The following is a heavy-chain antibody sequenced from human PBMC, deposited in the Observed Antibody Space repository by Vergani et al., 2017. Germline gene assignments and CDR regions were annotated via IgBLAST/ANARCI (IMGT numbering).Heavy chain of an antibody. V-gene: IGHV3-30*18. CDR3: AKFPLNITTPDRGYF. Sequence: VESGGGVVQPGRYLRLSCAVSGFRFRDYGMHWVRQAPGRGLEWVALISYDGDTTYYEDSVKGRFTISRDNSKNTLFLQMHSLRVEDTALYYCAKFPLNITTPDRGYFWGQGSLVTVSS. CDR2: ISYDGDTT. D-gene: IGHD3-22*01. J-gene: IGHJ4*02. CDR1: GFRFRDYG.